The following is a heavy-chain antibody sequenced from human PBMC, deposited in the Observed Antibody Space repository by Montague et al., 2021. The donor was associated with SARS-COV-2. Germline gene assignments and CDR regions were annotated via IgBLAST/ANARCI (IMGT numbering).Heavy chain of an antibody. CDR1: DGSFRAYS. V-gene: IGHV4-34*01. CDR2: INHRGST. D-gene: IGHD2-15*01. Sequence: SETLSLTCAVYDGSFRAYSWTWIRQPPGKGLEWIGEINHRGSTNYNPSLKSRVTISVDTSKNQFSLKLTSVTAADTAVYYCARGRQHIDMVVVVVTGGEYYFDFWGQGTPVAVSS. J-gene: IGHJ4*02. CDR3: ARGRQHIDMVVVVVTGGEYYFDF.